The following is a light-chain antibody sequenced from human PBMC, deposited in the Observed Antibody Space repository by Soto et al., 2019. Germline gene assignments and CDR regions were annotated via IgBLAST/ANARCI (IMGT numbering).Light chain of an antibody. J-gene: IGKJ1*01. CDR2: KAA. V-gene: IGKV1-5*03. CDR3: QQYSTYSLWT. Sequence: DLQMTQSPSTLSASVGDRVTITCRASQSISSWLAWYQQKPGKAPKLLIYKAASLESGVPSRFSGSGSGTEFTLTISSLQPDDFATYYCQQYSTYSLWTFDQGTKVEIK. CDR1: QSISSW.